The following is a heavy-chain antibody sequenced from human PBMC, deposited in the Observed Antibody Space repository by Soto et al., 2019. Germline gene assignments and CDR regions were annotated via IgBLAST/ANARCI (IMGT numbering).Heavy chain of an antibody. CDR3: ARDILSSVSLDPHYHCGTDV. D-gene: IGHD2-21*01. Sequence: GASVKVSCKASGGTFSSYAISWVRQAPGQGLEWMGGIIPIFGTANYAQKFQGRVTITADESTSTAYMELSSLRSEDTAVYYCARDILSSVSLDPHYHCGTDVWGQATTVTVSS. J-gene: IGHJ6*02. V-gene: IGHV1-69*13. CDR2: IIPIFGTA. CDR1: GGTFSSYA.